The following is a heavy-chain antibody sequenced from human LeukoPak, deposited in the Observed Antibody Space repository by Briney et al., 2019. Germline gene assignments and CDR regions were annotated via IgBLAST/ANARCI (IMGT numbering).Heavy chain of an antibody. CDR3: ATSPPGQWLVSFDY. D-gene: IGHD6-19*01. CDR2: ISSSSSYI. J-gene: IGHJ4*02. CDR1: GFTFSSYS. V-gene: IGHV3-21*01. Sequence: LGCALRVSCAASGFTFSSYSMNWVRQDPGKGLEWVSSISSSSSYIYYADSVKGRFTISRDNAKNSLYLQMTSLRAEDTAVYYCATSPPGQWLVSFDYWGQGTLVTVSS.